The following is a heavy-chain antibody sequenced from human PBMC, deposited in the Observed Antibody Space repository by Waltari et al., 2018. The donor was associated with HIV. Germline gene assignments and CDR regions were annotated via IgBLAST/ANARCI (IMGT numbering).Heavy chain of an antibody. CDR1: GYPFTNYE. CDR3: STSRPGAMFGDA. Sequence: QWQLVQSGAEVKQSGASVRISCKASGYPFTNYEINWLRQATGQGLEWMGWMNPSTGNAGFAHNFQGRVVMTRDIPINTAYMELSGLTSHDAAVYYCSTSRPGAMFGDAWGQGTLVTVSS. D-gene: IGHD3-3*01. CDR2: MNPSTGNA. V-gene: IGHV1-8*02. J-gene: IGHJ5*02.